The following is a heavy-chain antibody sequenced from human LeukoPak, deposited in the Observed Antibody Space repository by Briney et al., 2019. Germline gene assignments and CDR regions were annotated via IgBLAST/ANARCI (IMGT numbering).Heavy chain of an antibody. D-gene: IGHD3-3*01. CDR2: ISSSSSYI. Sequence: GGSLRLSCAASGFSFSSYSMNWVRQAPGKGLEWVSSISSSSSYIYYADSVKGRFTISRDNAKNSLYLQMNSLRAEDTAIYYCAKEKDFRDYYYYMDVWGKGTTVTVSS. V-gene: IGHV3-21*01. CDR3: AKEKDFRDYYYYMDV. CDR1: GFSFSSYS. J-gene: IGHJ6*03.